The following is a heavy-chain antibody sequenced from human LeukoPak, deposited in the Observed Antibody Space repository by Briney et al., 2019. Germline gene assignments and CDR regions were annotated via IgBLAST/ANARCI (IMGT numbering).Heavy chain of an antibody. V-gene: IGHV4-4*02. J-gene: IGHJ4*02. Sequence: SGTLSLTCAVSGGSISSSNWWSWVRQSPGKGLEWIGEIYHSGSTNYNPSLKSRVTISVETSKNQFSLKLSSVTAADTAVYYCARLSSSSTFHFDYWGQGTLVTVSS. D-gene: IGHD6-6*01. CDR2: IYHSGST. CDR3: ARLSSSSTFHFDY. CDR1: GGSISSSNW.